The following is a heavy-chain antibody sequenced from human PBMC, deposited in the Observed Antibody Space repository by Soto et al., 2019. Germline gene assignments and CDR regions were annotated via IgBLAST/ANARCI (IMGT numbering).Heavy chain of an antibody. J-gene: IGHJ4*02. CDR2: ISYDGSNK. CDR1: GFTFSSYG. Sequence: ESGGGVVPPGRSLRLSCAASGFTFSSYGMHWVRQAPGKGLEWVAVISYDGSNKYYADSVKGRFTISRDNSKNTLYLQMNSLRAEDTAVYYCAKTRYGDYDPFDYWGQGTLVTVSS. D-gene: IGHD4-17*01. V-gene: IGHV3-30*18. CDR3: AKTRYGDYDPFDY.